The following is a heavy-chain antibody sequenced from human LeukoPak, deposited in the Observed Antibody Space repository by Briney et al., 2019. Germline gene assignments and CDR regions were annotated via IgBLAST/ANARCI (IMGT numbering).Heavy chain of an antibody. CDR1: GGTFSSYT. CDR3: TRDPPRDSWEPSWDY. Sequence: SVKVSCKTSGGTFSSYTISWVRQAPGQGLEWMGRIVPSLGLTNYAQKFQGRVTVTADKSTSTAYMELSSLRSEDTGVYYCTRDPPRDSWEPSWDYWGQGTLITVSA. CDR2: IVPSLGLT. J-gene: IGHJ4*02. V-gene: IGHV1-69*04. D-gene: IGHD1-26*01.